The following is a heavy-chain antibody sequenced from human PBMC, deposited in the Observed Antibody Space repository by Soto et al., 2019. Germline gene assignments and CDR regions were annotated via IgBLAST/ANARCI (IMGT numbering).Heavy chain of an antibody. Sequence: GGSLRLSCAASGFTFSSYGMRWVRQAPGKGLEWVAVISYGGSNKYYADSVKGRFTISRDNSKNTLYLQMNSLRAEDTAVYYCVKTGALNYYYCSDGNDVWGQGTMVTVSS. V-gene: IGHV3-30*18. D-gene: IGHD3-22*01. CDR2: ISYGGSNK. J-gene: IGHJ6*02. CDR1: GFTFSSYG. CDR3: VKTGALNYYYCSDGNDV.